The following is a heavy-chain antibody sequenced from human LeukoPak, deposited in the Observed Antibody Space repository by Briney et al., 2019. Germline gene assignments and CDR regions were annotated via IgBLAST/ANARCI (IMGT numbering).Heavy chain of an antibody. J-gene: IGHJ3*02. CDR3: AKNRFGHTYADAFVI. D-gene: IGHD2/OR15-2a*01. CDR2: IRYDGDDK. V-gene: IGHV3-30*02. CDR1: GFMFRNTD. Sequence: GGSLRLSCAASGFMFRNTDMHWVRQAPDKGLEWVAFIRYDGDDKYYVDSVKGRFSISRDNYRDKLYLQMNSLTTDDTAVYYCAKNRFGHTYADAFVILGQGTMVRVCS.